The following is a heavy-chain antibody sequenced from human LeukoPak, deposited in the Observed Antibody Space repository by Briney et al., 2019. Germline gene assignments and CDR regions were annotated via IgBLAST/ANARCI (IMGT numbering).Heavy chain of an antibody. CDR1: GFTFSSYS. Sequence: GGSLRLSCAASGFTFSSYSMNWVRQAPGKGLEWVSYISSSSSTIYYADSVKGRFTISRDNAKNSLYLQMNSLRAEDTAVYYCARVGYSSEYYYYMDVWGKGTTVTVSS. CDR2: ISSSSSTI. J-gene: IGHJ6*03. D-gene: IGHD6-19*01. CDR3: ARVGYSSEYYYYMDV. V-gene: IGHV3-48*01.